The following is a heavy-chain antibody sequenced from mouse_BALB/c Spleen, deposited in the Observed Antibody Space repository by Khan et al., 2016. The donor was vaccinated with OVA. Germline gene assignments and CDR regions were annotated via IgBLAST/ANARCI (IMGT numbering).Heavy chain of an antibody. CDR3: ARGGAAFYRNDGGAMDY. V-gene: IGHV9-4*02. D-gene: IGHD2-14*01. Sequence: QIQLVQSGPELKKPGETVRISCKASGYTFTTAGMQWVQKMPGKGLKWIGWINTHSGVPKYAEDFKGRFAFSLETSASIGYLQITNLKNEDMATECCARGGAAFYRNDGGAMDYWGQGTSVTVSS. CDR1: GYTFTTAG. CDR2: INTHSGVP. J-gene: IGHJ4*01.